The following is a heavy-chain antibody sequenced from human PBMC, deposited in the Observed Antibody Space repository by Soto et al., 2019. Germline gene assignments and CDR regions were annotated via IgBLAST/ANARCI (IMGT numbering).Heavy chain of an antibody. CDR2: IWYDGSNK. Sequence: QVQLVESGGGVVQPGRSLRLSCAASGFTFSSYGMHWVRQAPGKGLEWVAVIWYDGSNKYYADSVKGRFTISRDNSKNTLYLQMNSLRAEDTAVYYCARGGEDYYYYYGMDVWGQGTTVTVPS. CDR3: ARGGEDYYYYYGMDV. J-gene: IGHJ6*02. V-gene: IGHV3-33*01. CDR1: GFTFSSYG.